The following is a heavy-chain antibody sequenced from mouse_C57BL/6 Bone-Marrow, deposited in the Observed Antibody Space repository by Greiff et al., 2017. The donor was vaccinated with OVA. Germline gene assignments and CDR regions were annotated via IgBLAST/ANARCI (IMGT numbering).Heavy chain of an antibody. J-gene: IGHJ4*01. CDR3: ARDPLPITTVVAPNY. V-gene: IGHV14-3*01. CDR2: IDPAHGNT. CDR1: GFNIKNTY. Sequence: VQLQQSVAELVRPGASVKLSCTASGFNIKNTYMHWVKQRPEQGLEWIGRIDPAHGNTTYAPKFQGKATITADTSSNTAYLQLSSLTSEDTAIYYCARDPLPITTVVAPNYWGQGTSVTVSS. D-gene: IGHD1-1*01.